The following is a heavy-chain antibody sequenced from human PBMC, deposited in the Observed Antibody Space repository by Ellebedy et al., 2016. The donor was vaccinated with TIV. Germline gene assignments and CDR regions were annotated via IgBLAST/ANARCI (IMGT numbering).Heavy chain of an antibody. CDR2: IYNSGGT. Sequence: MPSETLSLTCTVSGGSVNSGGSSWSWLRRPPGKGLEWIGYIYNSGGTYSSPSLKSRATISIDMSNNQFSLKLTSVTAADTAVYYCARADTYGSLTTKFDYWGQGTLVTVSS. V-gene: IGHV4-61*08. D-gene: IGHD5-18*01. CDR1: GGSVNSGGSS. J-gene: IGHJ4*02. CDR3: ARADTYGSLTTKFDY.